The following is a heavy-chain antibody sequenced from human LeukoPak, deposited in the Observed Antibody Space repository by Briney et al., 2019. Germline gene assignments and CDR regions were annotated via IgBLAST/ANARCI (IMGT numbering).Heavy chain of an antibody. CDR1: GFIFNNYA. V-gene: IGHV3-9*01. CDR3: AKGRSSSSGGGFDY. CDR2: ISWNSGSI. J-gene: IGHJ4*02. Sequence: GGSLRLSCAGSGFIFNNYAMHWVRQPPGKGLEWVSGISWNSGSIDYADSVKGRFTISRDNAKNSLYLQMNSLRAEDTALYYCAKGRSSSSGGGFDYWGQGTLVTVSS. D-gene: IGHD6-6*01.